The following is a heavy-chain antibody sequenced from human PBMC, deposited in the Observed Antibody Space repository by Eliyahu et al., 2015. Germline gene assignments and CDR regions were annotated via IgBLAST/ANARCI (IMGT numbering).Heavy chain of an antibody. D-gene: IGHD3-3*01. Sequence: QVQLVQSGAEVKRPGASVKVSCRVSGYSLXELPMQWVRQAPGQGLELMGGFHPEDAKTLYAERFRGRVTMTEDTATDTAYMELSGLTSEDTAIYYCATDSHDFWSGFDYWGQGTLVTVTS. CDR2: FHPEDAKT. J-gene: IGHJ4*02. CDR3: ATDSHDFWSGFDY. CDR1: GYSLXELP. V-gene: IGHV1-24*01.